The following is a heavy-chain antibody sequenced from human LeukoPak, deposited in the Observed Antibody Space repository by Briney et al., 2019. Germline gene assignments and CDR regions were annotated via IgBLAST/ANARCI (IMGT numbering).Heavy chain of an antibody. CDR3: ARGNILTGYEY. Sequence: GGSLRLSCVASGFTFSSYDMHWVRQATGKGLEWVSAIGHAGDTYYPGSVRGRFTISRENAKNSLSLQMNSLRAGDTAMYYCARGNILTGYEYWGQGTLVTVSS. V-gene: IGHV3-13*04. D-gene: IGHD3-9*01. CDR2: IGHAGDT. J-gene: IGHJ4*02. CDR1: GFTFSSYD.